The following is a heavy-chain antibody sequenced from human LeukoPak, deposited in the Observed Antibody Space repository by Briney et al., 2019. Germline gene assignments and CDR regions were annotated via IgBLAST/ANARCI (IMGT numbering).Heavy chain of an antibody. D-gene: IGHD3-22*01. CDR1: GGSIRSSSYY. CDR3: ARTYYYDSSPYPNWFDP. CDR2: IYYSGST. Sequence: KSSETLSLTCTVSGGSIRSSSYYWDWIRQPPGKGLEWIGSIYYSGSTYYNPSLKSRVTISVDTSRDQFSLKLSSVTAADTAVYYCARTYYYDSSPYPNWFDPWGQGSLVTVSS. V-gene: IGHV4-39*01. J-gene: IGHJ5*02.